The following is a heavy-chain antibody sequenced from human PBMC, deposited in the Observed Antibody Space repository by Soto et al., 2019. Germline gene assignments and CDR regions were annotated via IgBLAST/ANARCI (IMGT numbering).Heavy chain of an antibody. CDR1: GGTFSSYA. CDR2: IIPIFGTA. D-gene: IGHD1-26*01. J-gene: IGHJ4*02. V-gene: IGHV1-69*01. CDR3: ASVLMINSWSYLPGDY. Sequence: QVQLVQSGAEVKKPGSSVKVSCKASGGTFSSYAISWVRQAPGQGLEWMGGIIPIFGTANYAQKFQGRVTITADESTSTAYMELSSLRSEDTAVYYCASVLMINSWSYLPGDYWGQGTLVTVSS.